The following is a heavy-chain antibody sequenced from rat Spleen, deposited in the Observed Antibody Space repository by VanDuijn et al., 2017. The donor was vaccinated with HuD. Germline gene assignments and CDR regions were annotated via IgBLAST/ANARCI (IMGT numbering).Heavy chain of an antibody. CDR1: GFTFSDYN. CDR3: ARPFAY. J-gene: IGHJ3*01. CDR2: SSYDGTGT. V-gene: IGHV5-7*01. Sequence: EVQLVESGGGLVQPGRSLKLSCAASGFTFSDYNMAWVRQAPKKGLEWVATSSYDGTGTYYRDSVKGRFTISRDNAKSTLYLQMDSLRSEDTATYYCARPFAYWGQGTLVTVSS.